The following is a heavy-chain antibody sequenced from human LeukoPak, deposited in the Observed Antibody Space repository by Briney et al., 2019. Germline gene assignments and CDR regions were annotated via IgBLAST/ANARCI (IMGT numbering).Heavy chain of an antibody. CDR1: GGSISSYY. CDR2: IYYSGST. Sequence: SETLSLTCTLSGGSISSYYWSWIRQPPGKGLEWIGYIYYSGSTNYNPSLKSRVTISVDTSKNQFSLKLSSVTAADTAVYYCARTVRGAFDIWGQGTMVTVSS. CDR3: ARTVRGAFDI. J-gene: IGHJ3*02. D-gene: IGHD3-10*01. V-gene: IGHV4-59*01.